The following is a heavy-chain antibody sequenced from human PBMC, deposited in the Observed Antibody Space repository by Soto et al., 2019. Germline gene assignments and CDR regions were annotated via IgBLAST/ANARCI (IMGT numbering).Heavy chain of an antibody. CDR1: GGTFSSYA. V-gene: IGHV1-69*13. D-gene: IGHD6-6*01. Sequence: SVKVSCKASGGTFSSYAISWVRQAPGQGLEWMGGIIPIFGTANYAQKFQGRVTITADESTSTAYMELSSLRSEDTAVYYCARDHRIAARHFDYWGQGTLVTVSS. CDR3: ARDHRIAARHFDY. J-gene: IGHJ4*02. CDR2: IIPIFGTA.